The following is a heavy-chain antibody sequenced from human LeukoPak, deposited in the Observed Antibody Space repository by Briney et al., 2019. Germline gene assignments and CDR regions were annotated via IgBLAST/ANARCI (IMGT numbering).Heavy chain of an antibody. D-gene: IGHD2-15*01. CDR3: AKDISFRGLLLSFAFDI. CDR1: GFTFTSYE. CDR2: ISWNSGSI. V-gene: IGHV3-9*01. J-gene: IGHJ3*02. Sequence: GGSLRLSCAASGFTFTSYEMNWVRQAPGKGMEWVSGISWNSGSIGYADSVKGRFTISRDNAKNSLYLQMNSLRAEDTALYYCAKDISFRGLLLSFAFDIWGQGTMVTVSS.